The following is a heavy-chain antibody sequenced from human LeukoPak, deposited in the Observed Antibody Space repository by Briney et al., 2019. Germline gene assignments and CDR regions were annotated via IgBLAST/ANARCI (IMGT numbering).Heavy chain of an antibody. CDR3: ARERREQLLPPYTRSVTYFDY. V-gene: IGHV4-59*01. J-gene: IGHJ4*02. CDR2: IYYSGST. D-gene: IGHD2-2*01. CDR1: GGSISSYY. Sequence: KSSETLSLTCTVSGGSISSYYWSWIRQPPGKGLEWIGYIYYSGSTNYNPSLKSRVTISVDTSKNQFSLKLSSVTAADTAVYYCARERREQLLPPYTRSVTYFDYWGQGTLVTVSS.